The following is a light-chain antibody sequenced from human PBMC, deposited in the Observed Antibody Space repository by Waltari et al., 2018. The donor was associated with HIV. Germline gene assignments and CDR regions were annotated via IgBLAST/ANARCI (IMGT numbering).Light chain of an antibody. J-gene: IGLJ3*02. CDR2: DKY. CDR3: GTWDSGLSAVV. Sequence: QSVLTQPPSVSAAPGQRVTISCSGSSSNIGSHDVSWYQQLPGTAPKLLIFDKYKRPSGIPDRFSGSKSGTSATLGITGLQTGDEADYYCGTWDSGLSAVVFGGGTKLTVL. V-gene: IGLV1-51*01. CDR1: SSNIGSHD.